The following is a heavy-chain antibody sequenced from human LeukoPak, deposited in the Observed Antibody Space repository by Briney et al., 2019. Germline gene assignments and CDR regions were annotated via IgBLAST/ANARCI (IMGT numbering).Heavy chain of an antibody. V-gene: IGHV4-34*01. CDR3: ARYSSGWYLGYFDY. CDR1: GGSFSGYY. D-gene: IGHD6-19*01. CDR2: INRSGST. Sequence: SETLSLTCAVYGGSFSGYYWSWIRQPPGKGLEWIGEINRSGSTNYNPSLKSRVTISVDTSKNQFSLKLSSVTAADTAVYYCARYSSGWYLGYFDYWGQGTLVTVSS. J-gene: IGHJ4*02.